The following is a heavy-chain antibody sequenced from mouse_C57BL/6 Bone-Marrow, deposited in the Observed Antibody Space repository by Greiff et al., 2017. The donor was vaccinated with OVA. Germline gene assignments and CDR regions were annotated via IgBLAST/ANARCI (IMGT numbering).Heavy chain of an antibody. CDR1: GYTFTDYN. CDR3: ASRFITPFFDY. Sequence: EVQLQQSGPELVKPGASVKMSCKASGYTFTDYNMHWVKQSHGKSREWIGYINPNNGGTSYNQKFKGKATLTVNKSSSTAYMELRSLTSEDSAVYYCASRFITPFFDYWGQGTTLTVSS. V-gene: IGHV1-22*01. J-gene: IGHJ2*01. CDR2: INPNNGGT. D-gene: IGHD1-1*01.